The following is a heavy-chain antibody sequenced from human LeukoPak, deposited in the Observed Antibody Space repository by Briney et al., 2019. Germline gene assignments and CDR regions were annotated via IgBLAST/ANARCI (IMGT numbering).Heavy chain of an antibody. CDR2: IYYSGST. J-gene: IGHJ4*02. D-gene: IGHD5-18*01. CDR1: GDSISSYY. Sequence: SETLSLTCTVSGDSISSYYWSWIRQPPGKGLEWIGYIYYSGSTNYNPPLKSRVTISVDTSKNQFSLKLSSVTAADTAVYYCARDIRGYSYGYDYWGQGTLVTVSS. V-gene: IGHV4-59*01. CDR3: ARDIRGYSYGYDY.